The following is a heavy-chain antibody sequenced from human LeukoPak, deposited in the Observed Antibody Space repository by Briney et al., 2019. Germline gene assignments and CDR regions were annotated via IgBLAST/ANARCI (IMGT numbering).Heavy chain of an antibody. D-gene: IGHD2-15*01. J-gene: IGHJ4*02. CDR2: IKEDGSEK. CDR3: GRVQRACSDAADY. V-gene: IGHV3-7*01. CDR1: GFTFSSFW. Sequence: GGSLRLSCAASGFTFSSFWMTWVRQAPGKGLEWVAIIKEDGSEKYYVDSVKGRFTISRDNARNSLYVQMNRLTDDDTAVYYCGRVQRACSDAADYWGQGTLVIVSS.